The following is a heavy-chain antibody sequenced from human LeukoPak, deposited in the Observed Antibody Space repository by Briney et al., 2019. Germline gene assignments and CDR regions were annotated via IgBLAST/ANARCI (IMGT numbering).Heavy chain of an antibody. J-gene: IGHJ5*02. CDR3: ARGIFYGGRNQYIWLDL. D-gene: IGHD4-23*01. V-gene: IGHV4-34*01. CDR1: GGPFRGFF. CDR2: VSHSGSS. Sequence: SETLSLTCAVYGGPFRGFFWSWIRQAPGRGLEWIGEVSHSGSSNYNPSLKSRINISLDTSKSQFSLRLTSVTAADTAVYYCARGIFYGGRNQYIWLDLWGQGTLVTVSS.